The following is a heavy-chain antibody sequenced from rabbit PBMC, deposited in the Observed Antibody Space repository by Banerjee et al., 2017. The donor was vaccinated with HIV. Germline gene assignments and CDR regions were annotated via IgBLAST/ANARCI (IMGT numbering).Heavy chain of an antibody. D-gene: IGHD4-2*01. CDR3: AREAAGTSPFNL. CDR2: IYAGSSGST. J-gene: IGHJ4*01. Sequence: QSLEESGGDLVKPGASLTLTCTASGFSFSSSYYMCWVRQAPGKGLEWIACIYAGSSGSTYYASWAKGRFTISKTSSTTVTLQMASLTAADTATYFCAREAAGTSPFNLWGQGTLVTVS. V-gene: IGHV1S40*01. CDR1: GFSFSSSYY.